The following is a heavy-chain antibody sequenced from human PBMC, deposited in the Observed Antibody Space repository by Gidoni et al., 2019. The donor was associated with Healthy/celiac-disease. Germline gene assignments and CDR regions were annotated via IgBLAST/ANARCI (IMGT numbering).Heavy chain of an antibody. D-gene: IGHD3-22*01. CDR1: GFTFSSYG. J-gene: IGHJ4*02. Sequence: QVQLVESGGGVVQPGRSLRRSCAASGFTFSSYGMHWVRQAPGKGLEWVAVISYDGSNKYYADSVKGRFTISRDNSKNTLYLQMNSLRAEDTAVYYCAKAEGSSGPGDYWGQGTLVTVSS. CDR3: AKAEGSSGPGDY. CDR2: ISYDGSNK. V-gene: IGHV3-30*18.